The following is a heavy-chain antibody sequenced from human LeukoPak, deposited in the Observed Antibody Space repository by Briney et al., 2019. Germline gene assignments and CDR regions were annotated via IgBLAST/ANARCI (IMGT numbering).Heavy chain of an antibody. D-gene: IGHD1-1*01. CDR1: GGSISTYY. V-gene: IGHV4-4*07. CDR3: AREPKQNDYYYYYMDV. Sequence: SETLSLTCTVSGGSISTYYWSWIRQPAGKGLEWIGRIYTSGSTNYNPSLKSRVTMSVDTSKNQFSLKLSSVTAAGTAVYYCAREPKQNDYYYYYMDVWGKGTTVTIS. CDR2: IYTSGST. J-gene: IGHJ6*03.